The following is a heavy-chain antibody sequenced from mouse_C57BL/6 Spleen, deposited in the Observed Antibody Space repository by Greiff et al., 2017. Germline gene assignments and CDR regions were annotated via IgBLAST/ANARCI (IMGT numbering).Heavy chain of an antibody. J-gene: IGHJ2*01. V-gene: IGHV1-81*01. CDR2: IYPRSGNT. CDR1: GYTFTSYG. D-gene: IGHD1-1*01. Sequence: VQLQQSGAELARPGASVKLSCKASGYTFTSYGISWVKQRTGQGLEWIGEIYPRSGNTYYNEKFKGKATLTADKSSSTAYMELRSLTSVDSAVYLCARDDYYGSSPYYFDYWGQGTTLTVSS. CDR3: ARDDYYGSSPYYFDY.